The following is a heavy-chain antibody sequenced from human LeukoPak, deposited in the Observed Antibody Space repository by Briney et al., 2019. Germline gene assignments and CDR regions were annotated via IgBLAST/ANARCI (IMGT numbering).Heavy chain of an antibody. V-gene: IGHV4-59*08. CDR2: ISYSGST. J-gene: IGHJ4*02. Sequence: SETLSLTCTVSGGSISSYYWSWIQQPPGKGLEWIGYISYSGSTNSNPSLKSRVTISLDTSKNQFSLKLSSVTAADTAVYYCAGHHPRNTVDFWGQGTLVTVSS. CDR1: GGSISSYY. CDR3: AGHHPRNTVDF. D-gene: IGHD2/OR15-2a*01.